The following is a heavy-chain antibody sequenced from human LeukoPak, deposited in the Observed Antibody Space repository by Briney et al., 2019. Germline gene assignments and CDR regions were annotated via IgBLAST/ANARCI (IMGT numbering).Heavy chain of an antibody. J-gene: IGHJ1*01. CDR3: ARDGIGYCSSTSCYTEYFQH. CDR1: GFTFSSYA. V-gene: IGHV3-30-3*01. Sequence: GRSLRLSCAASGFTFSSYAMHWVRQAPGKGLEWVSVISYDGSNKYYADSVKGRFTISRDNSKNTLYLQMNSLRAEDTAVYYCARDGIGYCSSTSCYTEYFQHWGQGTLVTVSS. CDR2: ISYDGSNK. D-gene: IGHD2-2*02.